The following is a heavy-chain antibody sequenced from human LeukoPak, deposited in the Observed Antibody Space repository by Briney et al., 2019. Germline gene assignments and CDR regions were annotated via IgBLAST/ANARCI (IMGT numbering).Heavy chain of an antibody. CDR2: IYWNDDK. J-gene: IGHJ4*02. D-gene: IGHD3-10*01. Sequence: SGPTLVKPTQTLTLTCTFSGFSLSTSGVGVGWIRQPPGKALEWLALIYWNDDKRYSPSLKSRLTIPKDTSKNQVVLTMTNMDPVDTATYYCATHYSLSLFDYWGQGTLVTVSS. CDR1: GFSLSTSGVG. V-gene: IGHV2-5*01. CDR3: ATHYSLSLFDY.